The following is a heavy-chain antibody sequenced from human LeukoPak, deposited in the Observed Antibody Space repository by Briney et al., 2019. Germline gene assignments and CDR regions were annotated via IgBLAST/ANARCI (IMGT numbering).Heavy chain of an antibody. CDR1: GYTFTSYD. D-gene: IGHD3-22*01. V-gene: IGHV1-8*01. CDR2: MNPNSGNT. CDR3: ARGWYDSSGYDAFDI. J-gene: IGHJ3*02. Sequence: ASVKVSCKASGYTFTSYDINWVRQAPGQGLEWMGWMNPNSGNTGYAQKFQGRVTMTRNTSISTAYMELSSLRSEDTAVYYCARGWYDSSGYDAFDIWGQGTMVTVSS.